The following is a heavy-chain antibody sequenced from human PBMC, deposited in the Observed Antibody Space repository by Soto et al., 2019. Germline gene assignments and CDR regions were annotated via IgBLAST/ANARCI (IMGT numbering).Heavy chain of an antibody. CDR2: ISGSGGST. D-gene: IGHD4-17*01. V-gene: IGHV3-23*01. CDR1: GFTFSSYA. CDR3: AKSTAGDYNYYFDY. Sequence: EVQLLESGGALVQPGGSLRLSCAASGFTFSSYAMSWVRQAPGKGREWVSAISGSGGSTYYADSVKGRFTISRDNSKNTLYLQMNSLRAEDTAVYYCAKSTAGDYNYYFDYWGQGTLVTVSS. J-gene: IGHJ4*02.